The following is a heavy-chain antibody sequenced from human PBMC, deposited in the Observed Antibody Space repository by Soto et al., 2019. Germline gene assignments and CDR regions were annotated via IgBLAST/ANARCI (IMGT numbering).Heavy chain of an antibody. Sequence: SVKGSCRASGDTFSSYAIIWVRQAPGQGLEWMGGIIPIFGTANYAQKFQGRVTITADESTSTAYMELSSPRSEDTAVYYCASGPSHDSSPYWGQGTLVTVSS. CDR2: IIPIFGTA. D-gene: IGHD3-22*01. CDR1: GDTFSSYA. V-gene: IGHV1-69*13. CDR3: ASGPSHDSSPY. J-gene: IGHJ4*02.